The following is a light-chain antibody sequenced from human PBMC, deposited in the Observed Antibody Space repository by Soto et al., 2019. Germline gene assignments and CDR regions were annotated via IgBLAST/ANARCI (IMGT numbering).Light chain of an antibody. V-gene: IGKV3-11*01. J-gene: IGKJ3*01. CDR1: QSVSSY. CDR3: EQRSNWFT. CDR2: AAS. Sequence: EMVLPQSPATLSLSPGERATLACRASQSVSSYLAWYQQTPGQAPRLLIYAASNRSTGIPARFSGSGSGTDFTLTISSRVTEDVAVYYCEQRSNWFTFGPGTKVVIK.